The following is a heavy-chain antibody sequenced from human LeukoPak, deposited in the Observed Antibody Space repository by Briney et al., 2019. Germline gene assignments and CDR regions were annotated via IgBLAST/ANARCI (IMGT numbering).Heavy chain of an antibody. CDR1: GGSISSYY. CDR2: ISYSGNT. J-gene: IGHJ4*02. CDR3: ARQGGYIAPLAL. D-gene: IGHD6-13*01. V-gene: IGHV4-59*08. Sequence: PSETLSLTCTVSGGSISSYYWSWIRQPRGKGLEWIGYISYSGNTNYNPSLKSRVTISVDTSKNQFSLKLSSVTAADTAVYYCARQGGYIAPLALWGQGTLVTVSS.